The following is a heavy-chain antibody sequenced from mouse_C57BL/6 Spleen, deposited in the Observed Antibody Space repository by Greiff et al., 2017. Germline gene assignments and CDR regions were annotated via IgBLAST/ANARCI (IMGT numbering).Heavy chain of an antibody. Sequence: EVQRVASEGGLVQPGSSMKLSCTASGFTFSDYYMAWVRQVPEKGLEWVANINYDGSSTYYLDSLKSRFIISRDNAKNILYLQMSSLKSEDTATYYCARERVYRGFDYWGQGTTLTVSS. CDR2: INYDGSST. CDR3: ARERVYRGFDY. J-gene: IGHJ2*01. CDR1: GFTFSDYY. V-gene: IGHV5-16*01.